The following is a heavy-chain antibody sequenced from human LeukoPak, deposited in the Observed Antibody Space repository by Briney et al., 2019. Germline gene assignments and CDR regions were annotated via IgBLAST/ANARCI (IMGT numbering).Heavy chain of an antibody. CDR3: AKDALRYCSSTSCSYFDY. D-gene: IGHD2-2*01. CDR2: ISNDGSNK. Sequence: AGGSLRLSCAASGFIFSSYGMHWVRQAPGKGLEWVAVISNDGSNKYYADSVKGRFTISRDNSKNTLYLQMNSLRAEDTAVYYCAKDALRYCSSTSCSYFDYWGQGTLVTVSS. V-gene: IGHV3-30*18. J-gene: IGHJ4*02. CDR1: GFIFSSYG.